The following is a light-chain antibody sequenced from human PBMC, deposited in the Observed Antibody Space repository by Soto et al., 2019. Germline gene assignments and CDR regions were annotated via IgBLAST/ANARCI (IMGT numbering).Light chain of an antibody. V-gene: IGKV3-20*01. CDR1: QSFSSSF. CDR3: HQFASSLT. Sequence: EIVLTQSPGTLSLSPGERATLSCRASQSFSSSFFAWYQQKPGQAPRLLIYGASTRATGIPDRFSGSASGTDFTLTISRLEPEDFAVYFCHQFASSLTFGQGTKVEIK. J-gene: IGKJ1*01. CDR2: GAS.